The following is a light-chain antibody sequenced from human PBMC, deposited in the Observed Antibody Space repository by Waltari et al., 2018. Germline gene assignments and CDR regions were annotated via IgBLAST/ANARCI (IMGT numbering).Light chain of an antibody. V-gene: IGLV2-14*03. Sequence: QSALTQPASVSGSPGQSITISCTGTSSDVGGYNYFSWYQHHPGKVPKLMIYDVNNRPSGVSNRFSGSKSGNTASLSISGLQAEDEADYYCSSYTSSGIWVFGGGTKLTVL. CDR2: DVN. J-gene: IGLJ3*02. CDR3: SSYTSSGIWV. CDR1: SSDVGGYNY.